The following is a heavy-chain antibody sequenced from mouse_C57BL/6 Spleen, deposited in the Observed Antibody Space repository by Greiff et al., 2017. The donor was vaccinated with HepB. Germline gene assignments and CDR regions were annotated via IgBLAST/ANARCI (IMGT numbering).Heavy chain of an antibody. J-gene: IGHJ2*01. CDR1: GYTFTSYW. V-gene: IGHV1-69*01. D-gene: IGHD2-1*01. Sequence: VQLQQSGAELVMPGASVKLSCKASGYTFTSYWMHWVKQRPGQGLEWIGEIDPSDSYTNYNQKFKGKSTLTVDKSSSTAYMQLSSLTSEDSALYYCARHGNLDYWGQGTTLTVSS. CDR3: ARHGNLDY. CDR2: IDPSDSYT.